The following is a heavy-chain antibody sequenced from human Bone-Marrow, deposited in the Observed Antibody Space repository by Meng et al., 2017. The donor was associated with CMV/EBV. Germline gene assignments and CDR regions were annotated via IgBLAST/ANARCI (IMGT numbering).Heavy chain of an antibody. J-gene: IGHJ4*02. CDR2: INPNSGGT. CDR1: GYTFTGYY. V-gene: IGHV1-2*02. Sequence: ASVKVSCKASGYTFTGYYMHWVRQAPGQGLEWMGWINPNSGGTNYAQKFQGRVTMTRDTSISTAYMELRRLRSDDTAVYYCATHSSGWPYYFDYWGQGTLVTVST. D-gene: IGHD6-19*01. CDR3: ATHSSGWPYYFDY.